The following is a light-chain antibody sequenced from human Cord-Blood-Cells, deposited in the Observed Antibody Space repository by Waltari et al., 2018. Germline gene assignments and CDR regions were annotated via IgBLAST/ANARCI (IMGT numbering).Light chain of an antibody. CDR2: AAS. J-gene: IGKJ1*01. Sequence: EIQMTQSPSSVSASVGDRVTISCRVSPGISRWLAWYQPNPENAPKHLIYAASSLQSGVPSRFSGSRSVTDVTLTISSLQREDFATYYCQQAKSFPRTFSLATEVEIE. CDR1: PGISRW. CDR3: QQAKSFPRT. V-gene: IGKV1-12*01.